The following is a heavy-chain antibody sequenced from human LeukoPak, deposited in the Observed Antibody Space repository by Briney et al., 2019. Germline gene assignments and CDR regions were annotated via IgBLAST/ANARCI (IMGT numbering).Heavy chain of an antibody. Sequence: SETLSLTCTVSGGSISSSSYYWGWIRQPPGKGLEWIGSIYYSGSTYYNPSLKSRVTISVDTSKNQFSLKLSSVTAADTAVYYCARDGSGYPDYWGLGTLVTVSS. CDR1: GGSISSSSYY. D-gene: IGHD3-22*01. CDR3: ARDGSGYPDY. J-gene: IGHJ4*02. V-gene: IGHV4-39*07. CDR2: IYYSGST.